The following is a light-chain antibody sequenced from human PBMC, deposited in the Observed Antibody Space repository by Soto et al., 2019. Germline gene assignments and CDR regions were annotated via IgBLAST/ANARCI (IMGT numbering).Light chain of an antibody. V-gene: IGLV3-21*04. CDR2: YDS. Sequence: SYELTQPPSVSVAPGKTARITCGGNNIGSKSVHWYQQKPGQAPVLVIYYDSDRPSWIPERFSGSNSGNTATLTISRVEAGDEADYYCQVWDSSSDHLFGGGTKLTVL. CDR3: QVWDSSSDHL. J-gene: IGLJ2*01. CDR1: NIGSKS.